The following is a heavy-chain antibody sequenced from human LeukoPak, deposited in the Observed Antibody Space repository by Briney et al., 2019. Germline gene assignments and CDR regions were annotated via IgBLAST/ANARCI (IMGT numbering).Heavy chain of an antibody. CDR3: ARLPPASFYYDSSGAFDY. V-gene: IGHV1-18*01. CDR1: GYTFTSYG. D-gene: IGHD3-22*01. J-gene: IGHJ4*02. Sequence: ASVKVSFKASGYTFTSYGISWVRQAPGQGLEWMGWISAYNGNTNYAQKLQGRVTMTTDTSTSTAYMELRSLRSDDTAVYYCARLPPASFYYDSSGAFDYWGQGTLVTVSS. CDR2: ISAYNGNT.